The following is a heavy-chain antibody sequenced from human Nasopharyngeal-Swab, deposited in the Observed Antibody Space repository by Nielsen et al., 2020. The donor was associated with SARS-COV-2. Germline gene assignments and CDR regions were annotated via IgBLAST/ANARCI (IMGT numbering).Heavy chain of an antibody. J-gene: IGHJ1*01. V-gene: IGHV4-59*12. CDR2: IYYSGST. Sequence: SETLSLTCTVSGCSISSYYWSWIRQPPGKGLEWIGYIYYSGSTNYNPSLKSRVTISVDTSKNQFSLKLSSVTAADTAVYYCARVAVLALAEYFQHWGQGTLVTVSS. D-gene: IGHD4/OR15-4a*01. CDR1: GCSISSYY. CDR3: ARVAVLALAEYFQH.